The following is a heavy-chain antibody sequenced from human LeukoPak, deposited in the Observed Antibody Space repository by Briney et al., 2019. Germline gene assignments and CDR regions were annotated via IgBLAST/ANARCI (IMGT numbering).Heavy chain of an antibody. CDR3: ARTYYDILTGYNPYFDY. V-gene: IGHV3-48*03. J-gene: IGHJ4*02. Sequence: GGSLRLSCAASGFTFSNYEMNGVRQAPGKGLEWISHISNLGDIIHYADSVEGRFTISRDNAKNFLYLQMNSLRAEDTAVYYCARTYYDILTGYNPYFDYWGQGILVTVSS. CDR2: ISNLGDII. D-gene: IGHD3-9*01. CDR1: GFTFSNYE.